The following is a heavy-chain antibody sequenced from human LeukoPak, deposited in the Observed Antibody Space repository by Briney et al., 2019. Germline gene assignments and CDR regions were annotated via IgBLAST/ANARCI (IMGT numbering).Heavy chain of an antibody. CDR3: ARQGDYYGSGSQIPGYYYYYGMDV. D-gene: IGHD3-10*01. V-gene: IGHV5-51*01. J-gene: IGHJ6*02. Sequence: WLRQPPGKGLEWIGSIYPGDSDTRYSPSFQGQVTISADKSISTAYLQWSSLKASDTAMYYCARQGDYYGSGSQIPGYYYYYGMDVWGQGTTVTVSS. CDR2: IYPGDSDT.